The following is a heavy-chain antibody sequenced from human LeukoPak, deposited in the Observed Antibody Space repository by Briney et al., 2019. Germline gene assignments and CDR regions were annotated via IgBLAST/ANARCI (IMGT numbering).Heavy chain of an antibody. V-gene: IGHV3-30*02. CDR1: GFTFSSYG. CDR3: AKGQDSSSWYGVYFDY. D-gene: IGHD6-13*01. J-gene: IGHJ4*02. CDR2: IRYDGSNK. Sequence: GGSLRLSCAASGFTFSSYGMHWVRQAPGKGLEWVAFIRYDGSNKYYADSVKGRFTISRDNSRNTLYLQMNSLRAEDTAVYYCAKGQDSSSWYGVYFDYWGQGTLVTVSS.